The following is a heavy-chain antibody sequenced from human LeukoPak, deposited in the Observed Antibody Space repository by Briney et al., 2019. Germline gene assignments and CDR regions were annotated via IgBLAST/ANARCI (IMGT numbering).Heavy chain of an antibody. CDR2: ISYDGSNK. J-gene: IGHJ4*02. CDR1: GFTFSSYG. CDR3: ANQDYDILTALGNY. Sequence: SGGSLRLSCAASGFTFSSYGMHWVRQAPGKGLEWVAVISYDGSNKYYADSVKGRFTISRDNSKNTLYLQMNSLRAEDTAVYYCANQDYDILTALGNYWGQGTLVTVSS. V-gene: IGHV3-30*18. D-gene: IGHD3-9*01.